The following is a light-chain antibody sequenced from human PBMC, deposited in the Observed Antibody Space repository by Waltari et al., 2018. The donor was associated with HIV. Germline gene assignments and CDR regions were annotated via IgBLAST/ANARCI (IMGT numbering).Light chain of an antibody. CDR3: QQYYNWPRT. CDR2: GAS. Sequence: EIVLTQSPATLSVSPGERATLSCRASQGVSSNLAWYQQQPGQAPRLLIYGASTRATGIPAKFRGSGSGTEFTLTISSLQSEDFAVYYCQQYYNWPRTFGQGTKVEIK. CDR1: QGVSSN. J-gene: IGKJ1*01. V-gene: IGKV3-15*01.